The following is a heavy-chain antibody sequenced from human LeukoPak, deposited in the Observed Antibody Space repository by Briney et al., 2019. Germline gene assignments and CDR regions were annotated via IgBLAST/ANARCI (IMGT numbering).Heavy chain of an antibody. Sequence: GASVKVSCKASGYTFTSNGISWVRQAPGRGLEWMGWISAYNGNTNYAQKLQGRVTMTTDTSTSTAYMELRSLRSDDTAVYYCATSIVGLTYDEHFQHWGQGTLVTVSS. CDR3: ATSIVGLTYDEHFQH. V-gene: IGHV1-18*01. CDR1: GYTFTSNG. J-gene: IGHJ1*01. CDR2: ISAYNGNT. D-gene: IGHD1-26*01.